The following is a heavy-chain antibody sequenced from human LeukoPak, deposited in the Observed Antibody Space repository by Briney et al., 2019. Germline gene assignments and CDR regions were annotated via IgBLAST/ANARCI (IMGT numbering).Heavy chain of an antibody. D-gene: IGHD3-10*01. Sequence: GGSLRLSCAASGFTFSNYNMHWVRQAPGKGLVWVSRISGDGRSIVYADSVKGRFTISRDNANNTLYLQMNSLTADDTALYYCARGGSQSGSFLDSWGQGILVTVSS. CDR3: ARGGSQSGSFLDS. CDR2: ISGDGRSI. J-gene: IGHJ4*02. CDR1: GFTFSNYN. V-gene: IGHV3-74*01.